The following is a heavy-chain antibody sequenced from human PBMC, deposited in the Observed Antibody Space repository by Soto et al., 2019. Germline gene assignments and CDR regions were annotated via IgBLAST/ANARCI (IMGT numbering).Heavy chain of an antibody. J-gene: IGHJ4*02. CDR3: ATLNWNKYFDS. Sequence: TLSLTSTVSSVAISSDSSSCIRRPAGKGLEWVGYIYYSGGTSYNPSLKRRVTISVDPSKNQFSLKLSSVNPGDTAMYYCATLNWNKYFDSWGQGTLVPVSS. CDR1: SVAISSDS. V-gene: IGHV4-59*01. CDR2: IYYSGGT. D-gene: IGHD1-1*01.